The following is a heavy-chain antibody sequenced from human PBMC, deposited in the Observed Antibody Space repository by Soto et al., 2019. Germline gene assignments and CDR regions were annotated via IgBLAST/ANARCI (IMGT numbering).Heavy chain of an antibody. J-gene: IGHJ4*02. CDR1: GFTFSSYA. CDR2: ISGSGGST. D-gene: IGHD3-16*02. Sequence: GGSLRLSCAASGFTFSSYAMSWVRQAPGKGLEWVSAISGSGGSTYYADSVKGRFTISRDNSKNTLYLQMNSLRAEDTAVYYCAKDPVLPYDYIWGSYRYTVDYWGQGTLVTVSS. CDR3: AKDPVLPYDYIWGSYRYTVDY. V-gene: IGHV3-23*01.